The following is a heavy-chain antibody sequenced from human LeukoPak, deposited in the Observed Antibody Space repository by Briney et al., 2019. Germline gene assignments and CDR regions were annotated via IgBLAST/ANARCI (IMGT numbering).Heavy chain of an antibody. CDR3: ARGSPHYDFWSGDSEPNNLFDY. Sequence: ASVKVSCKASGYTFTSYYMHWVRQAPGQGLEWMGIINPSGGSTSYAQKFQGRVTMTSDTSTSTVYMKLSSLRSEDTAVYYCARGSPHYDFWSGDSEPNNLFDYWGQGTLVTVSS. V-gene: IGHV1-46*01. CDR2: INPSGGST. CDR1: GYTFTSYY. J-gene: IGHJ4*02. D-gene: IGHD3-3*01.